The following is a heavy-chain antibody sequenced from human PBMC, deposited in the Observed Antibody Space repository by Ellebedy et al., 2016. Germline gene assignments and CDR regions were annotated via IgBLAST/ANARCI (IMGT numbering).Heavy chain of an antibody. CDR3: ARGKENYGYDMDV. D-gene: IGHD5-18*01. Sequence: GESLKISXAASGFTFSSYAMSWVRQAPGKGLEWVSAISGSGGSTYYTDSVKGRFTVSRANSKKSLFLQMNSLRAEDTAVYYCARGKENYGYDMDVWGKGTTITVSS. CDR1: GFTFSSYA. J-gene: IGHJ6*03. V-gene: IGHV3-23*01. CDR2: ISGSGGST.